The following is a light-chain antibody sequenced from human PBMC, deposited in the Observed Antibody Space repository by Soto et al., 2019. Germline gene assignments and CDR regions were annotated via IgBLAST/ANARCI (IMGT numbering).Light chain of an antibody. V-gene: IGKV1-5*01. J-gene: IGKJ1*01. CDR2: GAS. Sequence: DNQMTQSPSTLSASVGDRVTITCRASQSINNWLAWYQQKPGKAPKLLIYGASSLESGVPSRFSGSGSGTEFTLTINSLQPDDFATYYCQQYNLYWTFGQGTK. CDR3: QQYNLYWT. CDR1: QSINNW.